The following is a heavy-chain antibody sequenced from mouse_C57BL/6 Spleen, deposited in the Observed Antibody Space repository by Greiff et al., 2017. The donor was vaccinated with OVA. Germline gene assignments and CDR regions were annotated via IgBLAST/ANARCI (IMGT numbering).Heavy chain of an antibody. CDR2: IDPSDSET. J-gene: IGHJ2*01. V-gene: IGHV1-52*01. Sequence: VQLQQPGAELVRPGSSVKLSCKASGYTFTSYWMHWVKQRPIQGLEWIGNIDPSDSETHYNQKFKDKATLTVDKSSSTAYMQLSSLTSEDSAVYYCARSYSNPLFDYWGQGTTLTVSS. CDR3: ARSYSNPLFDY. CDR1: GYTFTSYW. D-gene: IGHD2-5*01.